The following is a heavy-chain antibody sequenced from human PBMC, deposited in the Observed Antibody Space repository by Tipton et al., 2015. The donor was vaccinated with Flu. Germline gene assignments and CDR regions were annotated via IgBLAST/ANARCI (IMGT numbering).Heavy chain of an antibody. V-gene: IGHV3-48*03. CDR2: ISSSGTTI. J-gene: IGHJ4*02. CDR1: GFTFSSYE. CDR3: ASLTGDDY. D-gene: IGHD7-27*01. Sequence: QLVQSGGGVVQPGTSLRLSCAASGFTFSSYEMNWVRQAPGKGLEWLSYISSSGTTISYADSVRGRFTISRDNAKNSLYLQLNSLRVEDTAVYYCASLTGDDYWGQGDLVTVSS.